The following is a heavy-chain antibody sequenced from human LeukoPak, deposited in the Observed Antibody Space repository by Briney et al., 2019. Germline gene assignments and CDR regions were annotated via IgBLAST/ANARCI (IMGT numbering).Heavy chain of an antibody. Sequence: SVTLSLTCTVSGGSISSYYWSWIRQPPGKGLEWIGYIYHSGSTNYNPSLKSRVTISVDTSKNQFSLNLTSVTAADTAMYYCARHWVEMTTPYSFDCWGQGTLVTVSS. V-gene: IGHV4-59*08. D-gene: IGHD5-24*01. CDR3: ARHWVEMTTPYSFDC. J-gene: IGHJ4*02. CDR2: IYHSGST. CDR1: GGSISSYY.